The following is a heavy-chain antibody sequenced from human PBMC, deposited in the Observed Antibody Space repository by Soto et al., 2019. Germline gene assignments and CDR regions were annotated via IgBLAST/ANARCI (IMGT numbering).Heavy chain of an antibody. CDR3: ARLGSSSWYYY. V-gene: IGHV4-59*08. D-gene: IGHD6-13*01. Sequence: SETLSLTCTVSGGSISSYYWSWIRQPPGKGLEWIGYIYYSGSTNYNPSLKSRVTISVDTSKNQFSLKLSSVTAADTAVYYCARLGSSSWYYYWGQGTLVTVSS. CDR2: IYYSGST. CDR1: GGSISSYY. J-gene: IGHJ4*02.